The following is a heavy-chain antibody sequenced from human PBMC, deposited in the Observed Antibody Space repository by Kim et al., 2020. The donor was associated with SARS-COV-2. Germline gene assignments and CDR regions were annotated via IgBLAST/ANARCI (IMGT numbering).Heavy chain of an antibody. CDR3: ARDSIFGVVIPRGWFDP. J-gene: IGHJ5*02. Sequence: SVKVSCKASGDTFSSYAISWVRQAPGQGLEWMGGITPIIGTANYAQKFQGRVTITADESTSTAYMELSSLRSEDTAVYYCARDSIFGVVIPRGWFDPWGQGTLVTVSS. CDR2: ITPIIGTA. V-gene: IGHV1-69*13. D-gene: IGHD3-3*01. CDR1: GDTFSSYA.